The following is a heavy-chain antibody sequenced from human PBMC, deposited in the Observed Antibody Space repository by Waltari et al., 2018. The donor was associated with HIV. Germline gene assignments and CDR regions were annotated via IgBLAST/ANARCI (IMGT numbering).Heavy chain of an antibody. J-gene: IGHJ1*01. D-gene: IGHD3-10*01. CDR2: TNPERAAT. CDR1: GYIFTDYY. Sequence: QVQLEQSGVEVKKPGASVKVSCKTYGYIFTDYYLNWLRQAPGQGLAWEGRTNPERAATTAAHNFQGLVPLARDPSFNRAYMDVRRRKSDEAAVYYCARGRLDPARHNTLVGSPGDDWGQGTQVIVSS. V-gene: IGHV1-2*06. CDR3: ARGRLDPARHNTLVGSPGDD.